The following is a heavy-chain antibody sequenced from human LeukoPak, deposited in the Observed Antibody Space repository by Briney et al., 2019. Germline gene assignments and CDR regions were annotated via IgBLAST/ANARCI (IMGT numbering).Heavy chain of an antibody. CDR3: ARAPGNYDSSGYSYYYYYYMDV. V-gene: IGHV1-18*01. J-gene: IGHJ6*03. Sequence: ASVKVSCKASGYTFTSYGISWLRQAPGQGLEWMGLISAYNGNTNYAQKLQGRVTMTTDTSTSTAYMELSSLRSEDTAVYYCARAPGNYDSSGYSYYYYYYMDVWGKGTTVTVSS. D-gene: IGHD3-22*01. CDR2: ISAYNGNT. CDR1: GYTFTSYG.